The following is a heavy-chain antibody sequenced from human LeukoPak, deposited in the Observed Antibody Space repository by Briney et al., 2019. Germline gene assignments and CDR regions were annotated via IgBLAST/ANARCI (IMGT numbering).Heavy chain of an antibody. CDR2: INHSGST. Sequence: PXETLSLTCAVYGGSFSGYYWSWIRQPPGKGLEWIGEINHSGSTNYNPSLKSRVTISVDTSKNQFSLKLSSVTAADTAVYYCARGEANYDFWSGYYAWFDPWGQGTLVTVSS. CDR3: ARGEANYDFWSGYYAWFDP. V-gene: IGHV4-34*01. CDR1: GGSFSGYY. J-gene: IGHJ5*02. D-gene: IGHD3-3*01.